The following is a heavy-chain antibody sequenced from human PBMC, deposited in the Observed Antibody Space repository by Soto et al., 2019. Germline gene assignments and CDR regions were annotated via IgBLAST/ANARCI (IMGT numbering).Heavy chain of an antibody. CDR3: ARRSIFTWSDAFDI. Sequence: QVELVQSGAEVKKPGASVKVSCKAAGYTFTSYYMHWVRQAPGQGLEWLGFINPSGGITTYAQKFQARVTLTGDTSTSTVYMELRTLKSEDTAVYYCARRSIFTWSDAFDIWGQGTMVTASA. D-gene: IGHD3-3*01. V-gene: IGHV1-46*01. J-gene: IGHJ3*02. CDR1: GYTFTSYY. CDR2: INPSGGIT.